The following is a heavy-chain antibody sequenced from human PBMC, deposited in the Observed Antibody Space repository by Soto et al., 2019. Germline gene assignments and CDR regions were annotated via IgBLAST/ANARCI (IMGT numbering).Heavy chain of an antibody. D-gene: IGHD2-8*01. CDR2: ISYDGSNK. V-gene: IGHV3-30*18. CDR1: GFTFSSYG. J-gene: IGHJ6*02. CDR3: AKEIMVYALDYYGMDV. Sequence: LRLSCAASGFTFSSYGMHWVRQAPGKGLEWVAVISYDGSNKYYADSVKGRFTISRDNSKNTLYLQMNSLRAEDTAVYYCAKEIMVYALDYYGMDVWGQGTTVTVS.